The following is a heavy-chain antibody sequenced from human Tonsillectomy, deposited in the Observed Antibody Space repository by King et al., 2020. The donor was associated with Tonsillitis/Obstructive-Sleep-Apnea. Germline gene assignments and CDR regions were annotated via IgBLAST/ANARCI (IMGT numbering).Heavy chain of an antibody. CDR3: VRERGIAAYDF. CDR2: ISSSDTAT. Sequence: VQLVESGGGLAQPGGSLTLSCVASGFTFSNYEMNWVRQAPGKGLEWVSYISSSDTATYYADSVKGRFTISRDNAKNSLYLQMNSLRPEDTAVYYCVRERGIAAYDFWGQGALVTVSS. CDR1: GFTFSNYE. D-gene: IGHD2-21*01. V-gene: IGHV3-48*03. J-gene: IGHJ4*02.